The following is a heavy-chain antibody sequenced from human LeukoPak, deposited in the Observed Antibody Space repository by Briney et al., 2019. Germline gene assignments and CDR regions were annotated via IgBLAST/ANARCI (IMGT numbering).Heavy chain of an antibody. Sequence: GGSLRLSCAASGFTFSSYGMHGVRQAPGKGLEWVAAIWYDGSNKYYADSVKGRFTISRDNSKNTLYLQMNSLRAEDTAVYYCARGGIAAAGTYFDYWGQGTLVTVSS. D-gene: IGHD6-13*01. J-gene: IGHJ4*02. V-gene: IGHV3-33*01. CDR2: IWYDGSNK. CDR1: GFTFSSYG. CDR3: ARGGIAAAGTYFDY.